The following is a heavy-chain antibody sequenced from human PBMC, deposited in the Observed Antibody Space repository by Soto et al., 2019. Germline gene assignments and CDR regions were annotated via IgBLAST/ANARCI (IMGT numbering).Heavy chain of an antibody. J-gene: IGHJ4*02. CDR3: ARDFWGWQLGPFDY. CDR1: GFTFSSHA. Sequence: GGSLRLSCAASGFTFSSHAMHWVRQAPGKGLEWVAVISYDGSNKYYADSVKGRFTISRDNSKNTLYLQMNSLRAEDTAVYYCARDFWGWQLGPFDYWGQGTLVTVSS. V-gene: IGHV3-30-3*01. D-gene: IGHD3-16*01. CDR2: ISYDGSNK.